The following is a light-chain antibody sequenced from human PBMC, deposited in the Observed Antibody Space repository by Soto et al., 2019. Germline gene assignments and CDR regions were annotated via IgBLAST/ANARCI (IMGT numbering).Light chain of an antibody. CDR3: VAWDDSLNGYVV. V-gene: IGLV1-44*01. J-gene: IGLJ2*01. CDR1: SSNIGSNT. Sequence: QSVLTQPPSASGTPGQRVTISCSGSSSNIGSNTVNWYQQLPGTAPKLVICSNNQRPSGVPDRFSGSKSGTSASPAISGLQSEDGADYYCVAWDDSLNGYVVFGGGTKVTVL. CDR2: SNN.